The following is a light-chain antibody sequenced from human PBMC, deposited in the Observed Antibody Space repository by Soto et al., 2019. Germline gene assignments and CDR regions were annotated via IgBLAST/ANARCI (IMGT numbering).Light chain of an antibody. Sequence: EIVMTQSPATLSVSPGERATLSCRVSQSISGNLAWYQQKPGQAPRLLMYGASTRATGIPATFSGSGSGTEFTLTISSLQSEDFAVYYCQQYNNWPPITFGGGTKVEIK. V-gene: IGKV3-15*01. CDR2: GAS. CDR1: QSISGN. J-gene: IGKJ4*01. CDR3: QQYNNWPPIT.